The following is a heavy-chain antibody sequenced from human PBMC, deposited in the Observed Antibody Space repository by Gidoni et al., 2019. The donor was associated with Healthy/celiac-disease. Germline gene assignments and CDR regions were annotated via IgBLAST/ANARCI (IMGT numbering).Heavy chain of an antibody. J-gene: IGHJ4*02. Sequence: QVQLQESGPGLVKPSQTLSLTCTVSGGSISSGSYYWSWIRQHAGKGLEGIGRIYTSGSTNYNPSLKSRVTISVDTSKNQFSLKLSSVTAADTAVYYCARDHDSSGPHRLYYFDYWGQGTLVTVSS. CDR3: ARDHDSSGPHRLYYFDY. V-gene: IGHV4-61*02. D-gene: IGHD3-22*01. CDR2: IYTSGST. CDR1: GGSISSGSYY.